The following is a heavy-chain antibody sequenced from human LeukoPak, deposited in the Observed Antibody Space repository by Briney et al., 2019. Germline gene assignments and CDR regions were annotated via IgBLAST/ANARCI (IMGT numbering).Heavy chain of an antibody. V-gene: IGHV3-23*01. D-gene: IGHD2-21*01. Sequence: GGSLRLSCAASGFTFSSYAMSWVRQAPGKGLEWVSAISGSGGGTYYADSVKGRFTISRDNSKNTLYLQMNSLRAEDTAVYYCAKDRVVVIAITVDYWGQEPWSPSPQ. CDR3: AKDRVVVIAITVDY. J-gene: IGHJ4*01. CDR2: ISGSGGGT. CDR1: GFTFSSYA.